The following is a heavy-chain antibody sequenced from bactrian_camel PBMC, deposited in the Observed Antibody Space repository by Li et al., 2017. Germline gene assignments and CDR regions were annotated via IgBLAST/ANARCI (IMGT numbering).Heavy chain of an antibody. CDR2: LDSDGTT. V-gene: IGHV3S53*01. D-gene: IGHD5*01. Sequence: HVQLVESGGGSVQAGGSLRLSCKASRYPYSSSYCMGWFRQAPGKEREGIAALDSDGTTDYADSVKGRFTITRDDARKTVYLQLTNLTPDDTAMYYCAADDRLGFRRYRAPLYADEYNYWGQGTQVTVS. CDR1: RYPYSSSY. CDR3: AADDRLGFRRYRAPLYADEYNY. J-gene: IGHJ4*01.